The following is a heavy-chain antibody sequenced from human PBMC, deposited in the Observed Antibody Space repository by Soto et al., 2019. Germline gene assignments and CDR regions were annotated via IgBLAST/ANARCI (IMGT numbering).Heavy chain of an antibody. V-gene: IGHV3-48*03. D-gene: IGHD3-16*01. CDR1: GFKSSSYD. J-gene: IGHJ4*02. CDR2: ILHSGDII. Sequence: PGGSLRLSCEGPGFKSSSYDMNWVRQAPGKGLEWLSFILHSGDIIYYADSVKGRFTISRDNAKNLLYFHMNTLRVEDTAIYYCATRLSVSYGPLFDQWGQGTLVTVSS. CDR3: ATRLSVSYGPLFDQ.